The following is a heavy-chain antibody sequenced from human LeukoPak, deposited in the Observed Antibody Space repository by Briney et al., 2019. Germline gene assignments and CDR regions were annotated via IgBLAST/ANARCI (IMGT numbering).Heavy chain of an antibody. CDR3: ARDAVVVAATPYWFDP. Sequence: GGSLRLSCTASGFTFSSYSMNWVRQAPGKGLEWVSSISSSSSYIYYADSVKGRFTISGDNAKNSLYLQMNSLRAEDTAVYYCARDAVVVAATPYWFDPWGQGTLVTVSS. CDR2: ISSSSSYI. J-gene: IGHJ5*02. D-gene: IGHD2-15*01. CDR1: GFTFSSYS. V-gene: IGHV3-21*01.